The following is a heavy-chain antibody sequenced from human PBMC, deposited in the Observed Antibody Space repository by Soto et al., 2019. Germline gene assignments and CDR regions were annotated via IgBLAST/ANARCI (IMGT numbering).Heavy chain of an antibody. Sequence: GASVKVSCKASGGTFSSYTIIWVRQAPGQGLEWMGRIIPILGIANYAQKFQGRVTITADKSTSTAYMELSSLRSEDTAVYYCARAMYYYDGSRYLGYWGQGTLVTVSS. CDR1: GGTFSSYT. D-gene: IGHD3-22*01. J-gene: IGHJ4*02. CDR3: ARAMYYYDGSRYLGY. V-gene: IGHV1-69*02. CDR2: IIPILGIA.